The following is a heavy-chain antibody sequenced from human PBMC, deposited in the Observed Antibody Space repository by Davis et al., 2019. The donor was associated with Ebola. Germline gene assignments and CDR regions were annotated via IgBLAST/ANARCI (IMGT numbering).Heavy chain of an antibody. J-gene: IGHJ4*02. CDR1: GGSISSSSYY. V-gene: IGHV4-39*07. CDR3: ARAVESMVRGVIYYFDY. Sequence: MPSETLSLTCTVSGGSISSSSYYWGWIRQPPGKGLEWIGSIYYSGSTYYNPSLKSRVTISVDKSKNQFSLKLSSVTAADTAVYYCARAVESMVRGVIYYFDYWGQGTLVTVSS. D-gene: IGHD3-10*01. CDR2: IYYSGST.